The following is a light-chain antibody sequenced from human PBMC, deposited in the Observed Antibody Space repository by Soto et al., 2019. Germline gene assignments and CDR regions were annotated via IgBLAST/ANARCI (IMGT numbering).Light chain of an antibody. Sequence: AIRMTQSPSSFSASTGDRVTITCRASQGISSYLAWYQQKPGKAPNLLIYAASTLQSGVPSRFSGSGSGTDFTLTISCLQSEDFANYYCQQYYSYPRTFGQGTKVEIK. CDR3: QQYYSYPRT. V-gene: IGKV1-8*01. J-gene: IGKJ1*01. CDR2: AAS. CDR1: QGISSY.